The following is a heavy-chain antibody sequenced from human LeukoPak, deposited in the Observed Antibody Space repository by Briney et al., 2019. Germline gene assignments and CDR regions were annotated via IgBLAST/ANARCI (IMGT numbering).Heavy chain of an antibody. D-gene: IGHD4-17*01. CDR1: GGTFSSYA. Sequence: SVKVSCKASGGTFSSYAISWVRQAPGQGLEWMGGIIPIYGTANYAQKFQGRVTITADESTSTAYMELSSLRSEDTAVYYCARVTSYGDYVTSNFDYWGQGTLVTVSS. J-gene: IGHJ4*02. CDR3: ARVTSYGDYVTSNFDY. CDR2: IIPIYGTA. V-gene: IGHV1-69*13.